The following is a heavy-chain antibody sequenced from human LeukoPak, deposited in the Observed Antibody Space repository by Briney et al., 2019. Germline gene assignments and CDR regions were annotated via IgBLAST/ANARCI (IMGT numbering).Heavy chain of an antibody. V-gene: IGHV3-23*01. D-gene: IGHD3-10*01. J-gene: IGHJ4*02. CDR2: ISGSGGST. CDR1: GFTFSSYA. CDR3: ANVLLWFGELPDY. Sequence: GGSLRLSCAASGFTFSSYAMSWVRQAPGKGLEWVSAISGSGGSTYYADSVKGWFTISRDNSKNTLYLQMNSLRAEDTAVYYCANVLLWFGELPDYWGQGTLVTVSS.